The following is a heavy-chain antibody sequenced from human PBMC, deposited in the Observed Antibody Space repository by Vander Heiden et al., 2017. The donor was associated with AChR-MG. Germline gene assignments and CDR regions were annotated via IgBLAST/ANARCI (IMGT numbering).Heavy chain of an antibody. CDR3: AREKGALGFGELLFNWFDP. CDR1: RGTFSSYA. CDR2: IIPIFGTA. V-gene: IGHV1-69*01. J-gene: IGHJ5*02. D-gene: IGHD3-10*01. Sequence: QVQLVQSGAEVKKPGSSVKVSCKASRGTFSSYAISWVRQAPGQGLEWMGGIIPIFGTANYAQKFQGRVTITADESTSTAYMELSSLRSEDTAVYYCAREKGALGFGELLFNWFDPWGQGTLVTVSS.